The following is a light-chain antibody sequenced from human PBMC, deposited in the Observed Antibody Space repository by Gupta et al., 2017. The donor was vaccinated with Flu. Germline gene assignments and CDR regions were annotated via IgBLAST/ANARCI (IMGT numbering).Light chain of an antibody. Sequence: SYVLTQPPSVSVAPGQTARITCGGNNLGSKSVHWYQQKPGQAPVVVVYDDSDRPSGIPERFSGSNSGNTATLTITRVEAGDEADYYCQVWDSSSDHCVFGGGTKLTVL. CDR3: QVWDSSSDHCV. V-gene: IGLV3-21*02. CDR2: DDS. CDR1: NLGSKS. J-gene: IGLJ2*01.